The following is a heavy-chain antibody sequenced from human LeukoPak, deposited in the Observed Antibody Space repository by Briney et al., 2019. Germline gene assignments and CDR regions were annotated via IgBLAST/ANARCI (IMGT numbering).Heavy chain of an antibody. CDR3: ARRFWSGYYNWFDP. V-gene: IGHV3-11*04. D-gene: IGHD3-3*01. J-gene: IGHJ5*02. Sequence: GGSLRLSCAASGFTFSDYYMSWIRQAPGKGLEWVSYISSSGSTIYYADSVKGRFTISRDNAKNSLYLQMNSLRAEDTAVYYCARRFWSGYYNWFDPWGQGTLVTVSS. CDR2: ISSSGSTI. CDR1: GFTFSDYY.